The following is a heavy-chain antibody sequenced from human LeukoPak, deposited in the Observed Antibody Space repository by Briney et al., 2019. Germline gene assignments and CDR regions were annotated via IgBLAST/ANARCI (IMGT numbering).Heavy chain of an antibody. J-gene: IGHJ4*02. CDR1: GDSLSSNTAA. D-gene: IGHD2-21*01. Sequence: SQTLSLTCALSGDSLSSNTAAWNWLRQSPLRGLEWLGRTYYTHKLYNDSAVSVKSRITSNPDTSKNQFSLRLHSVTPEDTAVYYCARESDKVGFDFDYWGQGTLVTVSS. V-gene: IGHV6-1*01. CDR2: TYYTHKLYN. CDR3: ARESDKVGFDFDY.